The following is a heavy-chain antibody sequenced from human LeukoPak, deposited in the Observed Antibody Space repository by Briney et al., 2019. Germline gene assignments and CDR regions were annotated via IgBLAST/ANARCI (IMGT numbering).Heavy chain of an antibody. J-gene: IGHJ6*03. D-gene: IGHD3-22*01. CDR2: ISYDGSNK. Sequence: PGKSLRLSCAASGFTFSSYDMHWVRQAPGKGLEWVAVISYDGSNKYYADSVKGRVTISRDNSKNTLYLQMNSLRAEDTAVYYCARVLSSGYSRLYYYMDVWGKGTTVTISS. CDR3: ARVLSSGYSRLYYYMDV. CDR1: GFTFSSYD. V-gene: IGHV3-30*03.